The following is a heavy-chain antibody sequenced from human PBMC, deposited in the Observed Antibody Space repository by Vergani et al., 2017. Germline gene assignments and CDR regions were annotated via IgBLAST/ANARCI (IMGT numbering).Heavy chain of an antibody. Sequence: VQLVESGGGLVKPGGSLRLSCTASGFTFSNYWMQWVRQAPGKGLMWVSRINSDGDSTSYADSVKGRFTISRDNAKNTLYLQMDSLRAEDTAVYYCARDGWELLDYFYYMDVWGK. CDR2: INSDGDST. J-gene: IGHJ6*03. V-gene: IGHV3-74*01. CDR3: ARDGWELLDYFYYMDV. CDR1: GFTFSNYW. D-gene: IGHD1-26*01.